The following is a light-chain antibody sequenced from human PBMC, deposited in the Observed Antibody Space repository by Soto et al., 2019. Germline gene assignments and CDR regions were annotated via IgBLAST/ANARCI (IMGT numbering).Light chain of an antibody. V-gene: IGKV1-39*01. CDR3: QQYNDYSGT. J-gene: IGKJ1*01. Sequence: QLTQSPGSLSASVGDRVTITCRTSQNVNRYLNWYQEQPGKAPKLLIYAASILQSGVPSRFSGSGSGTDFTLAISSLQPDDFATYYCQQYNDYSGTFGQGTKVDIK. CDR2: AAS. CDR1: QNVNRY.